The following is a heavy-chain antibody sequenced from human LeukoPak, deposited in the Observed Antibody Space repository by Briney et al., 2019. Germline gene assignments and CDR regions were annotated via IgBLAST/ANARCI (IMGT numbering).Heavy chain of an antibody. Sequence: KASETLSLTCTVSGGSIRSSYYYWGWIRQPPGKGLEWIGEINHSGSTNYNPSLKSRVTISVDTSKNQFSLKLSSVTAADTAVYYCARSYLGGWYYFDYWGQGTLVTVSS. CDR3: ARSYLGGWYYFDY. CDR2: INHSGST. CDR1: GGSIRSSYYY. D-gene: IGHD6-19*01. J-gene: IGHJ4*02. V-gene: IGHV4-39*07.